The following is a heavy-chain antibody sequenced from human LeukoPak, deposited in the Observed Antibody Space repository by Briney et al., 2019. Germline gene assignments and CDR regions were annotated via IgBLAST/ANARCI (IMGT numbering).Heavy chain of an antibody. CDR1: GDSISSGYY. J-gene: IGHJ4*02. V-gene: IGHV4-38-2*02. D-gene: IGHD5-24*01. Sequence: SETLSLTCSVSGDSISSGYYWSWIRQSPGKGLEWIASIYHSGSMFYNPSLKSRVTISVDTSKNPFSLKLNSVTAADTAVYYCARGRDGYNFLNRGEYYYFDYWGQGTLVTVSS. CDR2: IYHSGSM. CDR3: ARGRDGYNFLNRGEYYYFDY.